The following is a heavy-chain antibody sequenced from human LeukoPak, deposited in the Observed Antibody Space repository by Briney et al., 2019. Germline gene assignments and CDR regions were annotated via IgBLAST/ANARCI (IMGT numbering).Heavy chain of an antibody. Sequence: ASVKVSCRASGYTFTAHYIHWVRQAPGQGLEWMGWIDPNSGGTNYAQKFLGSVTMTGDTSINTAFMELSRLRSDDTAIYYCARGRGTTMVRGVITNYFDLWGRGTLVTVSS. D-gene: IGHD3-10*01. V-gene: IGHV1-2*02. CDR3: ARGRGTTMVRGVITNYFDL. CDR2: IDPNSGGT. CDR1: GYTFTAHY. J-gene: IGHJ2*01.